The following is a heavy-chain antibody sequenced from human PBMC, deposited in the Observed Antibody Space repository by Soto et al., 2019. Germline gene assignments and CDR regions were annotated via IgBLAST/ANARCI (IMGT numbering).Heavy chain of an antibody. CDR2: IFYSRTT. CDR1: GGSINSGGYY. D-gene: IGHD3-9*01. J-gene: IGHJ4*02. V-gene: IGHV4-31*03. CDR3: ARVTPNYDILTGYNLCFDY. Sequence: PSETLSLTCTVSGGSINSGGYYWTWIRQHPGKGLEWIGYIFYSRTTSYNPSLKSRVTISGDTSKNQFSLKLSSVTAADTAVYYCARVTPNYDILTGYNLCFDYWGQGTLVTVSS.